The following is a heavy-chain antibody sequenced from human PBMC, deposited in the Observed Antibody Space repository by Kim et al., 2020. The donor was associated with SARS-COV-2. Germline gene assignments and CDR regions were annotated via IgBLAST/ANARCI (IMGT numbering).Heavy chain of an antibody. CDR1: GGSFSGYH. CDR3: ARGRAGVVPSPILGIGPYYDYFIMDV. J-gene: IGHJ6*04. D-gene: IGHD3-10*01. V-gene: IGHV4-34*01. CDR2: INHGGSI. Sequence: SETLSLTCAVYGGSFSGYHWSWVRQPPGKGLEWIGEINHGGSINYNPSLKRRVTISIDTSKNQFSLRLTSVTAADTCFYYCARGRAGVVPSPILGIGPYYDYFIMDVWGDGTTVTVSS.